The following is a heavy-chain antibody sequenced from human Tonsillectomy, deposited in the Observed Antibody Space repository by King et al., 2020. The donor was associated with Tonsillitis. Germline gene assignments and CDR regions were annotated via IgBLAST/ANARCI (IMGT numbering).Heavy chain of an antibody. CDR2: IYPGDSES. Sequence: VQLVESGAEVKKPGESLKISCKGSGYSFTNYWIGWVRQMPGKGLEWMGIIYPGDSESRYSPSFQGHVTISVDKSIGTAYLQWSSLKASDTAMYYCARRRLRNNDILTGHFDYWGQGSLVTVSS. CDR1: GYSFTNYW. J-gene: IGHJ4*02. D-gene: IGHD3-9*01. CDR3: ARRRLRNNDILTGHFDY. V-gene: IGHV5-51*01.